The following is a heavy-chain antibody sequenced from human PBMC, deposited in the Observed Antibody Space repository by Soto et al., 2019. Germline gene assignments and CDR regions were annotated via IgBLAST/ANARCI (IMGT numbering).Heavy chain of an antibody. D-gene: IGHD5-12*01. CDR3: ARGVGYAGVDY. J-gene: IGHJ4*02. CDR2: INHSGST. Sequence: QVQLQQWGAGLLKPSETLSLTCAVYGGSFSAYYWSWIRQPPGKGLEWIGEINHSGSTTYNPSLKSXXTXSXXRAKNQFSLKMSSVTAAVTALYYCARGVGYAGVDYWGQGTLVTVSS. V-gene: IGHV4-34*01. CDR1: GGSFSAYY.